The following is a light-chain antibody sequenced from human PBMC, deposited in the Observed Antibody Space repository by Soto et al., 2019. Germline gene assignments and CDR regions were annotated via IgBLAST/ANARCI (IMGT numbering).Light chain of an antibody. CDR3: TSYTSSSTVL. V-gene: IGLV2-14*01. J-gene: IGLJ3*02. CDR1: SSDVGGYNY. Sequence: QTVVTQPASVSGSPGQSITISCTGTSSDVGGYNYVSWYQQHPGKAPKLMIYDVSNRPSGISNRFSGSKSGNTASLTIFGLQAEDEADYYCTSYTSSSTVLFGGGTKVTVL. CDR2: DVS.